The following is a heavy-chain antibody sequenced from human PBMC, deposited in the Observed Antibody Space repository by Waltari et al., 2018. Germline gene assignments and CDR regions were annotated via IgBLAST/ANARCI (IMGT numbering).Heavy chain of an antibody. Sequence: QVQLQESGPGLVKPSETLSLPCAVSGYSISSGYYWGWIRQPPGKGLEWIGSIYHSGSTYYNPSLKSRVTISVDTSKNQFSLKLSSVTAADTAVYYCARLPSGIAVAGPQYYFDYWGQGSLVTVSS. D-gene: IGHD6-19*01. CDR3: ARLPSGIAVAGPQYYFDY. J-gene: IGHJ4*02. V-gene: IGHV4-38-2*01. CDR2: IYHSGST. CDR1: GYSISSGYY.